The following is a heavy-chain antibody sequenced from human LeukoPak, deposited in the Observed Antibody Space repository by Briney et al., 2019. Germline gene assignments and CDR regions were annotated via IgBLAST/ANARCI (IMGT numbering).Heavy chain of an antibody. Sequence: GGSLRLSCAASGLTFSKSWMTWVRQAPGKGLKWVANIKEDGSEKYYEDSVKGRFTVSRDNGHNSLYLQMNSLRTEDTAVYYCASDVGVDWGQGTLVTVSS. CDR2: IKEDGSEK. J-gene: IGHJ4*02. D-gene: IGHD3-16*01. CDR1: GLTFSKSW. CDR3: ASDVGVD. V-gene: IGHV3-7*01.